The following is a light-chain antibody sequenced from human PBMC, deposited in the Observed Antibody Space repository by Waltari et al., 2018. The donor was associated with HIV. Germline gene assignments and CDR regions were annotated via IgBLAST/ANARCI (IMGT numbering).Light chain of an antibody. V-gene: IGLV2-23*02. CDR1: STDVASYDL. CDR2: DVT. CDR3: CACSGGRLSWL. Sequence: SALTQPASVSRFPGQSITVSCTRTSTDVASYDLVSWYQHRPEKATQLSIPDVTKPPSGVSARIAGSTSGNTAALTISGLRAADETLCFCCACSGGRLSWLFDGRTKVTVL. J-gene: IGLJ2*01.